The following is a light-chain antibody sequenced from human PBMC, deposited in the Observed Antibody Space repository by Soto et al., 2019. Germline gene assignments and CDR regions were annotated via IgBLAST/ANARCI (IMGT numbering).Light chain of an antibody. CDR2: GAS. CDR3: QQYGSSPIT. CDR1: QSVSSNY. J-gene: IGKJ5*01. Sequence: EIVLTQFPGTLSLSPGERATLSCRASQSVSSNYLAWYRQRPGQPPNLLIFGASNRAPGIPDRFSGSGSGTDFTLTISRLEPEDFAVYYCQQYGSSPITFGQGTRLEIK. V-gene: IGKV3-20*01.